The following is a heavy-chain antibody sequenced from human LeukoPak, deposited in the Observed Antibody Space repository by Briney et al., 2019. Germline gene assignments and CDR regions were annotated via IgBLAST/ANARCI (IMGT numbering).Heavy chain of an antibody. D-gene: IGHD5/OR15-5a*01. J-gene: IGHJ4*02. V-gene: IGHV3-11*06. CDR1: GFTFSEYY. Sequence: AGGSLRLSCAAAGFTFSEYYMSWIRQAPGEGREWVSYVRRGSDYTTYAAAVKGRFTISRDNATNSLSLQMSSLRAEATALYSCARSAGRLSPIDDWGPGTLVTVSS. CDR2: VRRGSDYT. CDR3: ARSAGRLSPIDD.